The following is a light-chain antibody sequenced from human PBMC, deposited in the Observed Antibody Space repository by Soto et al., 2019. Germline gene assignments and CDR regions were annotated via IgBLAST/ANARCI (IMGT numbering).Light chain of an antibody. J-gene: IGKJ4*01. CDR2: DTS. V-gene: IGKV3-11*01. CDR1: QSVGKF. Sequence: EIVLTQSPGTLSLSPGDRATLSCRASQSVGKFLSWYQQKPGQAPRLLIYDTSNRATGIPARFSGSGSGTDFTLTISSLETEDFALYFCQQRDKWPALTFGGGTKLEI. CDR3: QQRDKWPALT.